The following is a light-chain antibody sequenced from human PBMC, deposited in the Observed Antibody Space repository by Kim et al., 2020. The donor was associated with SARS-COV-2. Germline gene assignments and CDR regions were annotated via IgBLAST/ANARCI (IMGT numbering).Light chain of an antibody. V-gene: IGLV2-23*02. CDR1: SSDVGSYNL. Sequence: QAASVSGSPGQSITISCTGTSSDVGSYNLVSWYQQHPGKAPKLMIYEVSKRPSGVSNRFSGSKSGNTASLTISGLQAEDEADYYCCSYAGSSTVFGGGTKLTVL. J-gene: IGLJ3*02. CDR2: EVS. CDR3: CSYAGSSTV.